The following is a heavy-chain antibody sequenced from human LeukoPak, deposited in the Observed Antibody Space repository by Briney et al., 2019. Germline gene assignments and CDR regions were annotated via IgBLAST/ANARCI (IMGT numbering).Heavy chain of an antibody. CDR1: GGSISSSNYY. J-gene: IGHJ4*02. CDR3: VRDGPMITFGGVIIKTKYYFDY. D-gene: IGHD3-16*02. V-gene: IGHV4-39*02. Sequence: SETLSLTCTVSGGSISSSNYYWGWIRQPPGKGLEWIGSINYSGSTYYNPSLKSRVTISVDTSKNQFSLKLSSVTAADTAVYYCVRDGPMITFGGVIIKTKYYFDYWGQGTLVTVSS. CDR2: INYSGST.